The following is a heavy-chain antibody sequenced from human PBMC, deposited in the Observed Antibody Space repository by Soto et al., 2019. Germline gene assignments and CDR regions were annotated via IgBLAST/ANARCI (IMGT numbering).Heavy chain of an antibody. J-gene: IGHJ4*02. Sequence: ESGGALVQPGGALRLSCATSGFSFSNYWMTWVRQAPGKGLEWVANIKPDGSEDFYVASVKGRFTISRDNAKNSVYLQMNRLRAEDTAVYFCAKDGGSDSYYFDYWGQGTLVTVSS. D-gene: IGHD2-21*02. V-gene: IGHV3-7*03. CDR3: AKDGGSDSYYFDY. CDR2: IKPDGSED. CDR1: GFSFSNYW.